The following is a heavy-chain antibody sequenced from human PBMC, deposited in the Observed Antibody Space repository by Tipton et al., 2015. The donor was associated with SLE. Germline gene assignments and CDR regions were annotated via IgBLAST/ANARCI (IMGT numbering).Heavy chain of an antibody. D-gene: IGHD6-19*01. V-gene: IGHV3-30-3*01. Sequence: SLRLSCAASGFTFSSYAMHWVRQAPGKGLEWVAVISYDGSNKYYADSVKVRFTISRDNSKNTLYLQMNSLRAEDTAVYYCARRGGGWDYWYFDLWGRGTLVTVSS. CDR3: ARRGGGWDYWYFDL. J-gene: IGHJ2*01. CDR1: GFTFSSYA. CDR2: ISYDGSNK.